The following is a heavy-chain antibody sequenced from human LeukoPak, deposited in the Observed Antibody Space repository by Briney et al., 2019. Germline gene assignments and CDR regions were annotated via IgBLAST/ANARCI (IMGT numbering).Heavy chain of an antibody. CDR3: ARELGYCSGGSCYTYLAPFDY. V-gene: IGHV3-30*03. D-gene: IGHD2-15*01. Sequence: PGRSLRLSCAASGFTFSSYGMHWVRQAPGKGLEWVAVISYDGSNKYYADSVKGRFTISRDNSKNTLYLQMNSLRAEDTAVYYCARELGYCSGGSCYTYLAPFDYWGQGTLVTVSS. CDR1: GFTFSSYG. J-gene: IGHJ4*02. CDR2: ISYDGSNK.